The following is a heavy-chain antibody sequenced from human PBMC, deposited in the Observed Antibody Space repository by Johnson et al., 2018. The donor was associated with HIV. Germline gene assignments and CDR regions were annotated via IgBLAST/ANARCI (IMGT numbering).Heavy chain of an antibody. V-gene: IGHV3-30*04. CDR3: ARDHGWSRGWLFDAFDI. CDR2: ISYDGSNK. J-gene: IGHJ3*02. Sequence: EWVAVISYDGSNKYYADSVKGRFTISRDNSKNTLYLQMNSLRPEDTAVYYCARDHGWSRGWLFDAFDIWGQGTMVTVSS. D-gene: IGHD6-19*01.